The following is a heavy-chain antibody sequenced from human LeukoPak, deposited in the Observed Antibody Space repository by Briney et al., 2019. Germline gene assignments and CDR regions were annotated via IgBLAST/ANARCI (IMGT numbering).Heavy chain of an antibody. CDR2: ISYDGSNK. Sequence: PGGSLRLSCAASGFTFSSYGMPWVRQAPGKGLEWVAVISYDGSNKYYADSVKGRFTISRDNSKNTLYLQMNSLRAEDTAVYYCAKTTTHYDSSGYYFGPDYWGQGTLVTVSS. V-gene: IGHV3-30*18. J-gene: IGHJ4*02. D-gene: IGHD3-22*01. CDR3: AKTTTHYDSSGYYFGPDY. CDR1: GFTFSSYG.